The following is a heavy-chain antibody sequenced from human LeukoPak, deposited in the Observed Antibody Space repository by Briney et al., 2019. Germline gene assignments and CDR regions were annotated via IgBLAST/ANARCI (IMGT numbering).Heavy chain of an antibody. J-gene: IGHJ4*02. D-gene: IGHD3-16*01. Sequence: GASVKVSCKASGYSFPSYGISWVRQAPGQGLEWMGWISTYNGNTNYAQKFQGRVTMTTDTSTTTAYMELRSLRSDDTAVYYCARNSYDYIWGNYSTPDYWGQGTLVTVSS. CDR2: ISTYNGNT. CDR1: GYSFPSYG. CDR3: ARNSYDYIWGNYSTPDY. V-gene: IGHV1-18*04.